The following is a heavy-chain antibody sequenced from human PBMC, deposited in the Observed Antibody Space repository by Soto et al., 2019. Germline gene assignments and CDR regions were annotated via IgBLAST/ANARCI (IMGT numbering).Heavy chain of an antibody. CDR3: AAITIFGVVAGRSGY. Sequence: PGGSLRLSCAASGFTFDDYAMHWVRQAPGKGLDWVSGISWNSGSIGYADSVKGRFTISRDNAKNSLYLQMNSLRAEDTALYYCAAITIFGVVAGRSGYWGQGTLVTVSS. CDR1: GFTFDDYA. CDR2: ISWNSGSI. V-gene: IGHV3-9*01. J-gene: IGHJ4*02. D-gene: IGHD3-3*01.